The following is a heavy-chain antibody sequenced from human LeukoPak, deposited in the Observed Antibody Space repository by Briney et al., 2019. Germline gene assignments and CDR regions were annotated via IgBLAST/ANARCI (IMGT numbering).Heavy chain of an antibody. CDR2: IRSKANSYAT. CDR1: GFSFSGSE. J-gene: IGHJ4*02. CDR3: TGGREYTYGIDY. D-gene: IGHD5-18*01. Sequence: GGSLRLSCAASGFSFSGSEMHWVRQAAGKGLEWVGRIRSKANSYATAYATSVKGRFTISRDDSKNTAYLQMNSLKTEDTAVYYCTGGREYTYGIDYWGQGTLVTVSS. V-gene: IGHV3-73*01.